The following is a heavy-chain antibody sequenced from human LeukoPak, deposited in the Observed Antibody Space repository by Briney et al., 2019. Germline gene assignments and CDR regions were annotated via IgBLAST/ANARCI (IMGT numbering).Heavy chain of an antibody. D-gene: IGHD3-10*01. Sequence: PSETLSLTCTVSGGSISNYYWNWIPQPPGKGLEWIGYITGSIYFSGSTSYDPSLESRDTISVDTSKNQFSLTLNSVTAADTAVYYCARESRDYGSGSYWDVWGQGTPVTVSS. CDR1: GGSISNYY. CDR2: ITGSIYFSGST. J-gene: IGHJ6*02. V-gene: IGHV4-59*01. CDR3: ARESRDYGSGSYWDV.